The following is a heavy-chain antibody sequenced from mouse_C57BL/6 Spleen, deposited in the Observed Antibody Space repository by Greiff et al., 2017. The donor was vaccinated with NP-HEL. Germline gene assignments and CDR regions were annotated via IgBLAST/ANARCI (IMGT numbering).Heavy chain of an antibody. J-gene: IGHJ3*01. CDR1: GFSLTSYG. Sequence: VKLQESGPGLVQPSQSLSITCTVSGFSLTSYGVHWVRQSPGKGLEWLGVIWSGGSTDYNAAFISRLSISKDNSKSQVFFKMNSLQADDTAIYYCARIPSKGFAYWGQGTLVTVSA. CDR3: ARIPSKGFAY. V-gene: IGHV2-2*01. CDR2: IWSGGST.